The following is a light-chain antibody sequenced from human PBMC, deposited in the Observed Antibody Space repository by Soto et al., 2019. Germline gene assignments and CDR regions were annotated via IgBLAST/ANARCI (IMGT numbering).Light chain of an antibody. J-gene: IGKJ4*01. CDR2: DAS. CDR3: QQRSIWPLT. CDR1: QSISSY. Sequence: EIVLTQSPATLSLSPGERATLSCRASQSISSYLAWYQQKPGQAPRLLIYDASNRATGIPARFSGSGSGTDFPLTISSLEPEDFAVYHCQQRSIWPLTFGGGTKAEIK. V-gene: IGKV3-11*01.